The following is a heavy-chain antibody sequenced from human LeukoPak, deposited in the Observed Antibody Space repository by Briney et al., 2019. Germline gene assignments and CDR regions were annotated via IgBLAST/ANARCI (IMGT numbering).Heavy chain of an antibody. CDR2: ISGSGATT. CDR1: EFTFRSYA. Sequence: PGGSLRLSCAASEFTFRSYAMSWVRQAPGKGLEWVSAISGSGATTYSADSVKGRFTISRDNSKNTLYLQMNSLRAEDTAVYYCAKGYSFGCCNYYYMGAWGKGTTVTVSS. J-gene: IGHJ6*03. D-gene: IGHD5-18*01. CDR3: AKGYSFGCCNYYYMGA. V-gene: IGHV3-23*01.